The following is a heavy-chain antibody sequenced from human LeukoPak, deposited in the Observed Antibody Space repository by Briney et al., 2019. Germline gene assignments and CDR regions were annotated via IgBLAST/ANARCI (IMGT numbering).Heavy chain of an antibody. CDR2: ISSSGGNT. Sequence: GGSLRLSCAASGFTFSDYYMSWICQAPGKGLEWVSAISSSGGNTYYADSVKGRFTISRDNSKSTLYLQMNSLRAEDTAVYYCAKGMAGNYYGGTNYWGQGTLATVSS. D-gene: IGHD1-26*01. J-gene: IGHJ4*02. V-gene: IGHV3-23*01. CDR3: AKGMAGNYYGGTNY. CDR1: GFTFSDYY.